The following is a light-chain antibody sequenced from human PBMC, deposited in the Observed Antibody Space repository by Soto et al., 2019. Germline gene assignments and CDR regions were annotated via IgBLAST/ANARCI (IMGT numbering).Light chain of an antibody. Sequence: QSVLTQPASVSGSPGQSITISCTGTTNDVGGYNYVSWYQQHPGKAPKLLIFEVSSRPSGVSNRFSGSKSGNTASLTISALQAEDEADYFCNSYSSSTSLPYVFGTGTKV. CDR2: EVS. J-gene: IGLJ1*01. V-gene: IGLV2-14*01. CDR3: NSYSSSTSLPYV. CDR1: TNDVGGYNY.